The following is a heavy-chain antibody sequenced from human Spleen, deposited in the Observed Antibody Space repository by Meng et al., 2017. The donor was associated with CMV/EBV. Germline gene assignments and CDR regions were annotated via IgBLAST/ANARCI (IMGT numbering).Heavy chain of an antibody. CDR2: IYSGGST. J-gene: IGHJ4*02. CDR1: GFTVSSNY. V-gene: IGHV3-66*04. CDR3: ARLGVVITDFG. D-gene: IGHD1-20*01. Sequence: GGSLRLSCAASGFTVSSNYMSWVRQAPGKGLEWVSVIYSGGSTYYADSVKGRFTISRDNSKNTLYLQMNSLRAEDTAVYYCARLGVVITDFGWGQGTLVTVSS.